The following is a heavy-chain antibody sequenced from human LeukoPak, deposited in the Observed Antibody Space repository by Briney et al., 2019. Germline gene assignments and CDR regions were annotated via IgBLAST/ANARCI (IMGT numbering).Heavy chain of an antibody. J-gene: IGHJ4*02. CDR1: GFTFSSYA. CDR3: AKDHFVLDDSSGIPY. V-gene: IGHV3-23*01. CDR2: ISGSGGST. D-gene: IGHD3-22*01. Sequence: PGGSLRLSCAASGFTFSSYAMSWVRQAPGKGLEWVSAISGSGGSTYYADSVKGRFTISRDNSKNTLYLQMNSLRAEDTAVYYRAKDHFVLDDSSGIPYWGQGTLVTVSS.